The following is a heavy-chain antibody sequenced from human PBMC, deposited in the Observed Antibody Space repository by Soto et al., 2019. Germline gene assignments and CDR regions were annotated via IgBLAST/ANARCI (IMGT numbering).Heavy chain of an antibody. Sequence: ASVKVSCKTSGYAFTAYGRNWVRKDTEQGLEGMGWISPYNGYTYYSQKVEDRVTVTTDTSTSTAYMELRNLRSDDTAVYYCARITYYYDSGSRGRSHPFDYWGQGTLVTVSS. CDR3: ARITYYYDSGSRGRSHPFDY. D-gene: IGHD3-10*01. J-gene: IGHJ4*02. CDR1: GYAFTAYG. CDR2: ISPYNGYT. V-gene: IGHV1-18*01.